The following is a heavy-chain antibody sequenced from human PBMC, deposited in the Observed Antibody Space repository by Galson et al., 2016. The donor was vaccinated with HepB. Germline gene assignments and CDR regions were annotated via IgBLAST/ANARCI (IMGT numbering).Heavy chain of an antibody. CDR3: VKGPPAYPYYGMDV. J-gene: IGHJ6*02. V-gene: IGHV6-1*01. CDR1: GDSVSSSTAA. CDR2: TQYRSKWES. D-gene: IGHD2-2*02. Sequence: CAISGDSVSSSTAAWHWIRQSPSRGLEWLARTQYRSKWESHYADSVRSRVTVIPDTSKNLLTLQVNSASPEDTAVYYCVKGPPAYPYYGMDVWGQGTPVTVAS.